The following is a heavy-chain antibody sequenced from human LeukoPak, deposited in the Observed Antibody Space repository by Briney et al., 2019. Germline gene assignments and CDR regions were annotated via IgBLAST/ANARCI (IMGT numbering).Heavy chain of an antibody. Sequence: GGSLRLSCEASGITFGNFGMTWVRQAPGKGQQWVSGITGSTTWTYYAASVKGRFTVSRDNSQNTLHLQMNSLRADDTAVYYCARELVSSGTGYFDLWGRGTLFTVSS. CDR3: ARELVSSGTGYFDL. CDR1: GITFGNFG. V-gene: IGHV3-23*01. J-gene: IGHJ2*01. D-gene: IGHD3-10*02. CDR2: ITGSTTWT.